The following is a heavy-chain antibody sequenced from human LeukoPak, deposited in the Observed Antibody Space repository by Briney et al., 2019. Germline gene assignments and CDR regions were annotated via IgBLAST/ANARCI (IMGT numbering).Heavy chain of an antibody. CDR1: GGSISSYY. CDR3: AGRHNYYGSGSYDY. D-gene: IGHD3-10*01. V-gene: IGHV4-4*07. Sequence: SETLSLTCTVSGGSISSYYWSWLRQPAGKGLEWIGRIYTSGSTNYNPSLKSRVTMSVDTSKNQFSLKLSSVTDADTAVYYCAGRHNYYGSGSYDYWGQGTLVTVSS. CDR2: IYTSGST. J-gene: IGHJ4*02.